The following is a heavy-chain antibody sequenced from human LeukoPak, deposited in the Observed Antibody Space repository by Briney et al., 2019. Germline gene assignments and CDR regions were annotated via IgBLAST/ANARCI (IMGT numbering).Heavy chain of an antibody. CDR2: ISGRGDST. Sequence: GGSLRLSCAASGFTFSSYAMTWVRQAPGKGLEWVSTISGRGDSTYYADSVKGRFTISRDNSKNTLYLQMNSLRADDTAVYYCAKDKSGYSGGRSFDYWGQGTLVTVSS. J-gene: IGHJ4*02. V-gene: IGHV3-23*01. CDR1: GFTFSSYA. D-gene: IGHD6-19*01. CDR3: AKDKSGYSGGRSFDY.